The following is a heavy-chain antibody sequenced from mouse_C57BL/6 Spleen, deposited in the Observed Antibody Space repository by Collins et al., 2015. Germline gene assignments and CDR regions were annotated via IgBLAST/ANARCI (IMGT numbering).Heavy chain of an antibody. D-gene: IGHD1-1*01. CDR3: ARPYYYGSSYLDY. Sequence: QVQLKQSGAELVRPGASVKLSCKASGYTFTDYYIKWVKQRPGKGLEWIGQIYPGDGDTNYNGKFKGKATLTADKSSSTAYMQLSSLTSEDSAVYFCARPYYYGSSYLDYWGQGTTLTVSS. CDR1: GYTFTDYY. CDR2: IYPGDGDT. J-gene: IGHJ2*01. V-gene: IGHV1-80*01.